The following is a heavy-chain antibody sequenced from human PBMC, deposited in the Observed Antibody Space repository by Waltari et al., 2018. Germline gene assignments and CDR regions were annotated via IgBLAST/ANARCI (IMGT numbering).Heavy chain of an antibody. J-gene: IGHJ1*01. Sequence: EVQLVESGGVVVQPGGSLRLSCAASGFTFDDYTMHWVRQAPGKGLEWVSLISWDGGSTYYADSVKGRFTISRDNSKNSLYLQMNSLRTEDTALYYCAKGGWLTGYFQHWGQGTLVTVSS. CDR3: AKGGWLTGYFQH. D-gene: IGHD6-19*01. CDR1: GFTFDDYT. CDR2: ISWDGGST. V-gene: IGHV3-43*01.